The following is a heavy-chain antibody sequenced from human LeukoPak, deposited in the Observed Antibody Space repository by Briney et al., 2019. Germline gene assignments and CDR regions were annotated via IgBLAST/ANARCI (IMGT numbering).Heavy chain of an antibody. Sequence: KPSETLSLTCTVSGGSISSYYWSWIRQPAGKGLEWIGRIYTSGSTNYNPSLKSRVTMSVDTSKNQFFLTLGSVTAADTAVYYCARRLDLNWSGYFGNWGQGTLVTVSS. D-gene: IGHD3-3*01. CDR2: IYTSGST. V-gene: IGHV4-4*07. J-gene: IGHJ4*02. CDR3: ARRLDLNWSGYFGN. CDR1: GGSISSYY.